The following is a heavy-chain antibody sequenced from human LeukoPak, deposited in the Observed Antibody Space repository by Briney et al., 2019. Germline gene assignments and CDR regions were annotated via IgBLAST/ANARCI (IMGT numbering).Heavy chain of an antibody. V-gene: IGHV1-69*06. CDR3: AVARITMVRGKYYYYYMDV. CDR2: IIPLFATA. Sequence: GASVKVSCKASGGTFSSYAISWVRQAPGQGLEWMGGIIPLFATANYAQKFQGRVTITADTSTSTAYMELTSLRSEDTAVYYCAVARITMVRGKYYYYYMDVWGKGTTVTISS. D-gene: IGHD3-10*01. CDR1: GGTFSSYA. J-gene: IGHJ6*03.